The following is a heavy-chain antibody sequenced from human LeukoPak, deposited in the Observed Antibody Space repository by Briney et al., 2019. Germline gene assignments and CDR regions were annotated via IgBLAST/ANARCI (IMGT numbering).Heavy chain of an antibody. Sequence: SGTLSLTCTVSNGPITSTKWWSWVRQPPGKELEWIGEISHTGSTNYNPSFNSRVTMSVDKSKNQFSLNLKSVTAADTALYYCASSSLVVVVTYGFDIWGRGTAVTVSS. CDR3: ASSSLVVVVTYGFDI. CDR2: ISHTGST. CDR1: NGPITSTKW. V-gene: IGHV4-4*02. J-gene: IGHJ3*02. D-gene: IGHD2-21*01.